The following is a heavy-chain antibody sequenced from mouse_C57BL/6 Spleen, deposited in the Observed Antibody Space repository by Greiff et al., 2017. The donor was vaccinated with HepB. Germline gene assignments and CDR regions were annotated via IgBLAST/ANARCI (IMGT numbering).Heavy chain of an antibody. CDR2: IWWDDDK. V-gene: IGHV8-8*01. D-gene: IGHD1-1*01. Sequence: QVTLKVCGPGILQPSQTLSLTCSFSGFSLSTFGMGVGWIRQPSGKGLEWLAHIWWDDDKYYNPALKSRLTISKDTSKNQVFLKIANVDTADTATYYCARSHYYGSSYPYAMDYWGQGTSVTVSS. J-gene: IGHJ4*01. CDR3: ARSHYYGSSYPYAMDY. CDR1: GFSLSTFGMG.